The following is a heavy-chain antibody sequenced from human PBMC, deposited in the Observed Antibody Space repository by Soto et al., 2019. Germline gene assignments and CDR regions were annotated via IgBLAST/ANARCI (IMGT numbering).Heavy chain of an antibody. Sequence: PGGSLRLSCAASGFTFSSYGITWVRQAPGKGLEWVSGVTGSTGTTHYADSVKGRFTISRDNSKNTVYLQMNSLRAEDTAVYYCAKWSGFSDLWGQGTLVTVSS. CDR3: AKWSGFSDL. CDR2: VTGSTGTT. V-gene: IGHV3-23*01. CDR1: GFTFSSYG. D-gene: IGHD6-25*01. J-gene: IGHJ4*02.